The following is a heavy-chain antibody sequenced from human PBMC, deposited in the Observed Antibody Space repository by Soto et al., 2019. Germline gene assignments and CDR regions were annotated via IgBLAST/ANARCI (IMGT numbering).Heavy chain of an antibody. CDR2: ISGSSSYI. CDR3: ARAYYYESSGYSYYFDY. CDR1: GFTLSSYS. D-gene: IGHD3-22*01. Sequence: PGGSLRLSCAASGFTLSSYSMNWVRQAPGKGLEWVSSISGSSSYIYYADSVKGRFTISRNNAKNSLYLQMNSLRVEDTTVYYCARAYYYESSGYSYYFDYWGQETLVTVSS. V-gene: IGHV3-21*01. J-gene: IGHJ4*02.